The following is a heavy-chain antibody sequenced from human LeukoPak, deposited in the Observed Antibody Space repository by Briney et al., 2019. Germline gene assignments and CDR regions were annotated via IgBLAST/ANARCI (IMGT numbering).Heavy chain of an antibody. V-gene: IGHV3-74*01. J-gene: IGHJ5*02. CDR2: IKPDGTYT. CDR1: GFTFSIYS. D-gene: IGHD2-8*02. CDR3: ANYWYP. Sequence: GGSLRLSCAASGFTFSIYSMNWVRQAPGRGPVWVSGIKPDGTYTHYADSVKGRFTISRDDAKNTLYLQMNSLRVEDTAVYYCANYWYPWGPGTLVTVSS.